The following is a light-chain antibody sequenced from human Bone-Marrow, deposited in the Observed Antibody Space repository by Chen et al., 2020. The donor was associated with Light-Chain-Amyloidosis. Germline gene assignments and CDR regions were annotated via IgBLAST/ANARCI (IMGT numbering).Light chain of an antibody. CDR1: SSDVGGYNH. CDR2: EVT. CDR3: SSSTITNTLV. Sequence: QSALTQPASVSGSPGQSITISCTGTSSDVGGYNHVSWYQHHPDKAPKLMIYEVTNRPSWVPDRFSGSKSDNTASLTISRLPTEDEDDYFCSSSTITNTLVFGSGTRVTVL. V-gene: IGLV2-14*01. J-gene: IGLJ1*01.